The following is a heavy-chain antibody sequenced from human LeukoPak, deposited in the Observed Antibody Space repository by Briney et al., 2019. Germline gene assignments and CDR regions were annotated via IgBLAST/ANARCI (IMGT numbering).Heavy chain of an antibody. V-gene: IGHV3-64D*09. D-gene: IGHD3-22*01. CDR2: ISSNGGST. J-gene: IGHJ1*01. CDR3: VKGQRYYDSSGYYSIEYFQH. CDR1: GFXFSSYA. Sequence: GGSLRLSCSASGFXFSSYAIHWVRQAPGKRLKYVSAISSNGGSTYYADSVKGRFTISRDNSKNTLYLQMSSLRAEDTAVYYCVKGQRYYDSSGYYSIEYFQHWGQGTLVTVSS.